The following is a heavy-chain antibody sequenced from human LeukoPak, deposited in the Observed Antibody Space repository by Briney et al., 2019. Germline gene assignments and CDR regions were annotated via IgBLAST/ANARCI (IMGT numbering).Heavy chain of an antibody. CDR2: IYHSGST. D-gene: IGHD1-14*01. V-gene: IGHV4-38-2*02. CDR3: AREPEFDP. CDR1: GYSISSGYY. Sequence: SETLSLTCAVSGYSISSGYYWGWIRQPPGKGLEWIGSIYHSGSTYYNPSLKSRVTISVDTSKNQFSLKLSSVTAADTAVYYCAREPEFDPWGQGTLVTVSS. J-gene: IGHJ5*02.